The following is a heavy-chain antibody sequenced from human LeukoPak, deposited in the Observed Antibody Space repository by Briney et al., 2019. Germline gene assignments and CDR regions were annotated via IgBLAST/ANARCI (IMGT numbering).Heavy chain of an antibody. CDR3: ARDYYDSSGYYTDY. CDR1: GYTLTELS. Sequence: ASVKVSCKVSGYTLTELSMHWVRQAPGKGLEWMGGFDPEDGETIYAQKFQGRVTMTEDTSTDTAYMELSSPRSEDTAVYYCARDYYDSSGYYTDYWGQGTLVTVSS. CDR2: FDPEDGET. J-gene: IGHJ4*02. V-gene: IGHV1-24*01. D-gene: IGHD3-22*01.